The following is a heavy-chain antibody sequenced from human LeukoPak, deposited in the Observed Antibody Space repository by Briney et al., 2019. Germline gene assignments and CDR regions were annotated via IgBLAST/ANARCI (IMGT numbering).Heavy chain of an antibody. CDR1: GGSISSSNW. CDR3: ARDGRGPTRESLDY. V-gene: IGHV4-4*02. CDR2: IHHSGST. J-gene: IGHJ4*02. D-gene: IGHD3-10*01. Sequence: SGTLSLTCAVSGGSISSSNWWSWVRQPPGKGLEWIGEIHHSGSTNYNPSLKSRVTISVDKSKNQFSLKLSSVTAADTAVYYCARDGRGPTRESLDYWGQGTLVTVSS.